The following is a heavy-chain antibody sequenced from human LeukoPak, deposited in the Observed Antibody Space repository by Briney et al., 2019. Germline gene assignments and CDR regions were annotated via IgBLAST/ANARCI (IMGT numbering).Heavy chain of an antibody. CDR1: GYTFTSYY. CDR3: ARDAGPNDYGDRPGY. Sequence: ASVKVSCKASGYTFTSYYMHWVRQAPGQGLEWMGWISPYNGNTNFAQKLQGRVTLTTDTSTSTAYMELRSLRSDDTAVYYCARDAGPNDYGDRPGYWGQGTLVTVSS. V-gene: IGHV1-18*04. CDR2: ISPYNGNT. J-gene: IGHJ4*02. D-gene: IGHD4-17*01.